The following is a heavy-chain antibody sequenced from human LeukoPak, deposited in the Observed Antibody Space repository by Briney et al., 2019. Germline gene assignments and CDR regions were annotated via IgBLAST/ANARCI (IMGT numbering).Heavy chain of an antibody. CDR1: GGSISSSSSY. CDR2: IYYSGST. V-gene: IGHV4-39*01. CDR3: ALQGYCSSTSCLN. D-gene: IGHD2-2*01. J-gene: IGHJ4*02. Sequence: SETLSLTCTVSGGSISSSSSYWGWIRQPPGKGLEWIGSIYYSGSTYYNPSLKSRVTISEDTSKNQFSLKLSAVTAADTAVYYGALQGYCSSTSCLNWGQGTLVTVSS.